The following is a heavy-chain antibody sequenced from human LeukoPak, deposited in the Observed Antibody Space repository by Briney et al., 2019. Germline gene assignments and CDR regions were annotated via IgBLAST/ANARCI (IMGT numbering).Heavy chain of an antibody. D-gene: IGHD6-13*01. Sequence: GGSLRLSCAASGFTFNSYWMSWVRQAPGKGLEWVASIKQDGSEKKYVDSVKGRFTISRDNAKNSPYLQMNSLRAEDTAVYYCVRGGSIVVIVAETYGFDYWGQGTRVTVSS. CDR3: VRGGSIVVIVAETYGFDY. CDR2: IKQDGSEK. J-gene: IGHJ4*02. CDR1: GFTFNSYW. V-gene: IGHV3-7*01.